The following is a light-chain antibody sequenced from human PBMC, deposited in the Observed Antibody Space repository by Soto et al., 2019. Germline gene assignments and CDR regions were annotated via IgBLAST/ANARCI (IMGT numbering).Light chain of an antibody. CDR1: SSNIGCNS. J-gene: IGLJ1*01. Sequence: QSVLTQPPSVSAAPGQKVTISCSGSSSNIGCNSVSWYQQLPGTAPKLLIYDDNKRPSGIPDRFSGSKSGTSATLGITGFQTGDEADYYCGSWDSSLSAYVFGTGTKVTV. CDR3: GSWDSSLSAYV. CDR2: DDN. V-gene: IGLV1-51*01.